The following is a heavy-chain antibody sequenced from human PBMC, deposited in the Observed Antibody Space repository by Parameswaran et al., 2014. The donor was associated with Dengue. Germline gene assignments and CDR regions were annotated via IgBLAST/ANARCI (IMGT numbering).Heavy chain of an antibody. CDR2: ISYDGSNK. J-gene: IGHJ4*02. V-gene: IGHV3-30-3*01. Sequence: VRQMPGKGLEWVAVISYDGSNKYYADSVKGRFTISRDNSKNTLYLQMNSPRAEDTAVYYCARVGSTSSSWYVGWKYWGQGNPGHRLL. CDR3: ARVGSTSSSWYVGWKY. D-gene: IGHD6-13*01.